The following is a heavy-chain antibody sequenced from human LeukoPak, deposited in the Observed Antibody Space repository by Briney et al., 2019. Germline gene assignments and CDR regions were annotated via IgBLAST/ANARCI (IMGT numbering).Heavy chain of an antibody. V-gene: IGHV4-4*02. CDR2: IYHSGST. CDR3: ARGVTSPLDAFDI. Sequence: SGTLSLTCAVSGGSISSSNWWSWVRQPPGKGLEWIGEIYHSGSTNYNPSLKSRLTISVDMSKNQVSLQLSSVTAADTAVCYCARGVTSPLDAFDIWGQGTTVTVSS. J-gene: IGHJ3*02. D-gene: IGHD1-26*01. CDR1: GGSISSSNW.